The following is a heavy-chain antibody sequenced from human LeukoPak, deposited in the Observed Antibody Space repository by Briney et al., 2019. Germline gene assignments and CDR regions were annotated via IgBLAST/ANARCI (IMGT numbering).Heavy chain of an antibody. Sequence: GASVKVSCKASGYTFTSYGISWVRQAPGQGLEWMGWISAYNGNTNYAQKLQGRVTMTRNTSISTAYMELSSLRSEDTAVYYCATSGWPDYWGQGTLVTVSS. J-gene: IGHJ4*02. CDR3: ATSGWPDY. CDR2: ISAYNGNT. V-gene: IGHV1-18*01. D-gene: IGHD6-19*01. CDR1: GYTFTSYG.